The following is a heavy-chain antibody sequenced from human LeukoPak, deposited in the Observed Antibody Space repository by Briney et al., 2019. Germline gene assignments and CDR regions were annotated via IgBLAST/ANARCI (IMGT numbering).Heavy chain of an antibody. CDR3: ARAGYCSGGSCYALDY. Sequence: GASVKVPCKASGYTXTGYYMHRVRQAPGQGLEWMGWIDANSGGTNYAQKFQGRVTLTRDTSISTAYMELSRLRSDDTAVYYCARAGYCSGGSCYALDYWGQGTLVTVSS. V-gene: IGHV1-2*02. CDR2: IDANSGGT. D-gene: IGHD2-15*01. J-gene: IGHJ4*02. CDR1: GYTXTGYY.